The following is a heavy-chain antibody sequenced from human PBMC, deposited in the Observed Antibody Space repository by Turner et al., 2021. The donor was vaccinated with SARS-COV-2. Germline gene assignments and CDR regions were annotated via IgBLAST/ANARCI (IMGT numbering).Heavy chain of an antibody. D-gene: IGHD5-18*01. J-gene: IGHJ6*02. V-gene: IGHV1-2*02. Sequence: QVQLVQSGAEVKTPGASVNVSCKATGYTFTGYYMHWVRQAPGQGLEWMGWINPNSGGTNYAQKLQGRVTMTCDTSISTAYMELSRLRSDDTAVYYCARSRYTYGSYCYYGMDVWGQGTTVTVSS. CDR1: GYTFTGYY. CDR3: ARSRYTYGSYCYYGMDV. CDR2: INPNSGGT.